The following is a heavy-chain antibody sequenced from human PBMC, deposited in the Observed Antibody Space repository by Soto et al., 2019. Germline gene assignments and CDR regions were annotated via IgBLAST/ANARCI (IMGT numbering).Heavy chain of an antibody. CDR1: GYSFTSYW. CDR2: IDPSDSYT. V-gene: IGHV5-10-1*01. Sequence: PGESLKISCKGSGYSFTSYWISWVRQMPGKGLEWIGRIDPSDSYTNYSPSFQGHVTISADKSISTAYLQWSSLKASDTAMYYCARPLSRGGYYYYYGMDVWGQGTTVTVSS. CDR3: ARPLSRGGYYYYYGMDV. J-gene: IGHJ6*02. D-gene: IGHD3-16*01.